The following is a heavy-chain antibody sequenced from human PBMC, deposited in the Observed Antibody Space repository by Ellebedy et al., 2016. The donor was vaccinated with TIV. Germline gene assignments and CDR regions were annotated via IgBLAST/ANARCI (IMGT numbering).Heavy chain of an antibody. Sequence: MPSETLSLTCTVSNDSMSSRSFYWGWIRQPPGKGLEWIGSIYFSGNTYYSPSLKSRVTISVDTSKNHFSLKLSSVTPADTAVYYCARHGTTGTTFSWFDPWGQGTLVTVSS. J-gene: IGHJ5*02. V-gene: IGHV4-39*01. CDR1: NDSMSSRSFY. D-gene: IGHD1-7*01. CDR3: ARHGTTGTTFSWFDP. CDR2: IYFSGNT.